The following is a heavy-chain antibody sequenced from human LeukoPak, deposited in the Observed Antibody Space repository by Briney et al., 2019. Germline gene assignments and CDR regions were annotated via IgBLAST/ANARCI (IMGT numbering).Heavy chain of an antibody. CDR1: GGTFSSYA. Sequence: SVKVSCKASGGTFSSYAISWVRQAPGQGLEWMGGIIPIFGTANYAQKFQGRVTITADESTSTAYMELSSLRSEDTAVYYCASGKHYSRGWYGSSYYYFMAVWGKGTTVTVSS. V-gene: IGHV1-69*13. J-gene: IGHJ6*03. D-gene: IGHD6-19*01. CDR3: ASGKHYSRGWYGSSYYYFMAV. CDR2: IIPIFGTA.